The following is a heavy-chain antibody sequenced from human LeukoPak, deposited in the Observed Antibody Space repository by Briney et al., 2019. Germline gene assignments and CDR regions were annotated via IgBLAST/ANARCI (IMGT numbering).Heavy chain of an antibody. D-gene: IGHD3-3*01. CDR3: ASVPDYDFWSGYYY. CDR2: ISSSSSYI. CDR1: GFTFSSYS. Sequence: GGSLRLSCAASGFTFSSYSMNWVRQAPGKGLEWVSSISSSSSYIYYADSVKGRFTISRDKAKNSLYLQMNSLRAEDTAVYYCASVPDYDFWSGYYYWGQGTLVTVSS. V-gene: IGHV3-21*01. J-gene: IGHJ4*02.